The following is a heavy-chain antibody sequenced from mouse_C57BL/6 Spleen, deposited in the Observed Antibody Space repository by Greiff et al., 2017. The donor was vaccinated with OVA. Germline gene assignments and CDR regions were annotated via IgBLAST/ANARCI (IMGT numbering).Heavy chain of an antibody. V-gene: IGHV2-6-1*01. Sequence: VKVVASGPGLVAPSQSLSITCPVSGFSLPSYGVHRVRQPPGKGLEWLVVIWSDGSTTYNSALNSRLSISKDNAKSQVFLKMNSLQADDTAMYYCARHHDYDGYFDVWGTGTTVTVSS. CDR2: IWSDGST. CDR1: GFSLPSYG. D-gene: IGHD2-4*01. CDR3: ARHHDYDGYFDV. J-gene: IGHJ1*03.